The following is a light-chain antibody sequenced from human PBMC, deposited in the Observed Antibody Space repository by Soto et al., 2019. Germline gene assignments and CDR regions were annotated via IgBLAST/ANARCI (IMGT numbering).Light chain of an antibody. V-gene: IGKV1-9*01. CDR2: AAS. Sequence: DLPLTQSPSFLSASVGDRVTMTCRASQGISTYLAWYQQKPGKAPKLLIYAASTLQSGVPSRFSGSGSGTEFALAISSLQPEDFATYYCQQLITYPQTFGQGPKVDLK. J-gene: IGKJ1*01. CDR3: QQLITYPQT. CDR1: QGISTY.